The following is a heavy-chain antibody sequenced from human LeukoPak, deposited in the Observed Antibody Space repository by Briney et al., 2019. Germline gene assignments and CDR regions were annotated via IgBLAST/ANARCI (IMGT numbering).Heavy chain of an antibody. V-gene: IGHV3-7*03. D-gene: IGHD2-15*01. J-gene: IGHJ4*02. Sequence: GGSLRLSCAASGFTFSPYWMSWFRQAPGKGLEWVALIKEDGSEELYDGSVEGRFTISRDSGKNSLYLQMNSLRAEDTAVYYCAGGAGWLSDYWGQGTLVTVSS. CDR1: GFTFSPYW. CDR2: IKEDGSEE. CDR3: AGGAGWLSDY.